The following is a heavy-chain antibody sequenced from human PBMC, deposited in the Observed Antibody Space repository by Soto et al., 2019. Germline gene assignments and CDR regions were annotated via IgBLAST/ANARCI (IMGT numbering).Heavy chain of an antibody. CDR2: ISAYNGNT. CDR1: GYTFTSYG. D-gene: IGHD3-22*01. CDR3: ARSPLRQNYYYDSSGYYEY. J-gene: IGHJ4*02. V-gene: IGHV1-18*01. Sequence: QVQLVQSGAEVKKPGASGKVSCKASGYTFTSYGISWVRQAPGQGLEWMGWISAYNGNTNYAHKLQGRVTMTTDTSTSTAYMELRSLRSDDTAVYYCARSPLRQNYYYDSSGYYEYWGQGTLVTVSS.